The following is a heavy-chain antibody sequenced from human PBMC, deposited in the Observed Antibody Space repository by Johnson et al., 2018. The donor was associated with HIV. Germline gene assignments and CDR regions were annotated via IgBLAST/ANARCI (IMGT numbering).Heavy chain of an antibody. CDR3: AKGGTVTTDAFDI. J-gene: IGHJ3*02. Sequence: QEQLVESGGGLVKPGGSLRLSCAASGFTFSDYYMSWIRQAPGKGLEWVSYISSSGSTMLYADSVKGRFTISRNNSKNSLYLQMNSLRTEDTALYYCAKGGTVTTDAFDIWGQGTMVTVSS. CDR2: ISSSGSTM. D-gene: IGHD4-17*01. CDR1: GFTFSDYY. V-gene: IGHV3-11*01.